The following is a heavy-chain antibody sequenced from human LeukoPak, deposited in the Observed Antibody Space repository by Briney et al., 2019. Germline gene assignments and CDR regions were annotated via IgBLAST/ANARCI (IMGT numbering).Heavy chain of an antibody. CDR1: GYTFTSYY. D-gene: IGHD3-22*01. CDR3: ARDVLENYYDSSGYPDY. J-gene: IGHJ4*02. Sequence: ASVKVSCKASGYTFTSYYMHWVRQAPGQGLEWMGIINPSGGSTSYAQKFQGRVTMTRDMSTSTVYMELSSLRSGDTAVYYCARDVLENYYDSSGYPDYWGQGTLVTVSS. V-gene: IGHV1-46*01. CDR2: INPSGGST.